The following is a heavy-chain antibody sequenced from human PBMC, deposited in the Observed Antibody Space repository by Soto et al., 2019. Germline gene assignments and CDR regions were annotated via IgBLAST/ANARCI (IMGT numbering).Heavy chain of an antibody. CDR1: GFSFSNAW. CDR3: TTADGYNPFDY. D-gene: IGHD5-12*01. V-gene: IGHV3-15*07. Sequence: EVQLVESGGGLVKPGGSLRLPCAASGFSFSNAWMNWVRQAPGKGLEWVGRIKSKTDVETTQYAAPVKGRFTISRDDSKNTLYLQMNSLTTEDTAVYYCTTADGYNPFDYWGQGTLVTVSS. J-gene: IGHJ4*02. CDR2: IKSKTDVETT.